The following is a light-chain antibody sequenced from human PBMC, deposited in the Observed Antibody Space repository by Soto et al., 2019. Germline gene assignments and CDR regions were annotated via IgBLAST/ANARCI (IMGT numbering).Light chain of an antibody. J-gene: IGKJ2*01. CDR3: QQYGSSTYT. Sequence: EIVLTQSPGTVSLSPGERATLSCRASQSVSRSYLAWYQLKPGQAPRLLIYGASSRATGIPDRFSGSGSGTDFTLTISRLEPEDFAVYYCQQYGSSTYTFGQGTQLEI. CDR2: GAS. V-gene: IGKV3-20*01. CDR1: QSVSRSY.